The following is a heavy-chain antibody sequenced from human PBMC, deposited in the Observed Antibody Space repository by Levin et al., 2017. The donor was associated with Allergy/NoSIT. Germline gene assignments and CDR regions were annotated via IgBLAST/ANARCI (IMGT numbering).Heavy chain of an antibody. CDR3: ARDIIRYSSSSGYFDY. CDR2: IYYSGST. Sequence: SQTLSLTCTVSGGSISSSSYYWGWIRQPPGKGLEWIGSIYYSGSTYYNPSLKSRVTISVDTSKNQFSLKLSSVTAADTAVYYCARDIIRYSSSSGYFDYWGQGTLVTVSS. V-gene: IGHV4-39*01. D-gene: IGHD6-6*01. CDR1: GGSISSSSYY. J-gene: IGHJ4*02.